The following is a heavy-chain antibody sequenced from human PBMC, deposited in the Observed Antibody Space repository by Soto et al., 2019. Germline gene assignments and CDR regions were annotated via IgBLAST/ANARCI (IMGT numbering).Heavy chain of an antibody. V-gene: IGHV3-23*01. D-gene: IGHD2-21*02. CDR1: GFTFSGNV. CDR2: ISGSGGST. CDR3: AKNGCGGDCYSSVAGNWFDP. J-gene: IGHJ5*02. Sequence: EVQLLESGGGLVQPGGSLRLSCVASGFTFSGNVMSWVRQAPGKGLEWISIISGSGGSTYYADSVKGRFTISRDNSNNTIYLQMHSLTAADTAVYYCAKNGCGGDCYSSVAGNWFDPWGQGTLVTVSS.